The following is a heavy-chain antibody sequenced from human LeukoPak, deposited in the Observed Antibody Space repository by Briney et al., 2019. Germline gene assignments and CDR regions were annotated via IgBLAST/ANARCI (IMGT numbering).Heavy chain of an antibody. Sequence: GGSLRLSCAASGFTFTTYWMAWVRQAPGKGLEWVANIKGDESAKHQADSVKGRFTISRDNAQNSVYLQMSSLGVEDTAVYYCARDVGGSLDYWGQGTLVTVSS. J-gene: IGHJ4*02. V-gene: IGHV3-7*01. CDR2: IKGDESAK. CDR3: ARDVGGSLDY. D-gene: IGHD1-26*01. CDR1: GFTFTTYW.